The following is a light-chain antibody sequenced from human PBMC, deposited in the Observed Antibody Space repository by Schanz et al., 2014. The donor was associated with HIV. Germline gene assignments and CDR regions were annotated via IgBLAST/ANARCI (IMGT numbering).Light chain of an antibody. CDR1: TSNIGSNT. Sequence: QSVLTQPPSTSETPGQRVSISCSGSTSNIGSNTVPWYQQLPGTAPTLLIFGDNHRPSGVPDRFSGSKSGTSASLAISGLQSEDEADYSCCSFAGSYKWVFGGGTKVTVL. J-gene: IGLJ3*02. CDR2: GDN. CDR3: CSFAGSYKWV. V-gene: IGLV1-44*01.